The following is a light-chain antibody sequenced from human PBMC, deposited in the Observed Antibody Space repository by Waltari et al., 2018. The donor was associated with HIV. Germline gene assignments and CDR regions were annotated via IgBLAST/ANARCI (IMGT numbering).Light chain of an antibody. CDR2: GAS. CDR3: HHYGSSPFT. V-gene: IGKV3-20*01. J-gene: IGKJ3*01. CDR1: QSISSRF. Sequence: DIVLTQSPGTLSLSPGERATLSCRARQSISSRFLAWYQQKLGQAPRLLIYGASSRAAGIPDRFSGSGSGTDFTLTINRLEPEDCGVFYCHHYGSSPFTFGPGTKVDIK.